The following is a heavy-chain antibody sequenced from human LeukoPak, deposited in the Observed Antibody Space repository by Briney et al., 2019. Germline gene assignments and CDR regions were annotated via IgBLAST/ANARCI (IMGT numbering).Heavy chain of an antibody. V-gene: IGHV1-2*04. CDR2: INPNSGGT. CDR1: GYTFTGYY. D-gene: IGHD5-18*01. Sequence: ASVKVSCKASGYTFTGYYMHGVRQAPRQGLEWMGWINPNSGGTNYAQKFQGWVTMTRDTSISTAYMELSRLGSDDTAVYYCAREIGSYGAKHYDYWGQGTLVTVSS. CDR3: AREIGSYGAKHYDY. J-gene: IGHJ4*02.